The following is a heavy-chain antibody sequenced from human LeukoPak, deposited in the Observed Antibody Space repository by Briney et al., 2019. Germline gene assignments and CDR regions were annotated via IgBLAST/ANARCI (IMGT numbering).Heavy chain of an antibody. V-gene: IGHV3-23*01. Sequence: LGGSLRHSCAASGFPFSSYAMSWVRQAPGKGLEWVSAISGSGGSTYYADSVKGRFTISRDNSKNTLYLQMNSLRAEDTAVYYCAKGFEGRPLDPWGQGTLVTVSS. J-gene: IGHJ5*02. D-gene: IGHD3-9*01. CDR3: AKGFEGRPLDP. CDR2: ISGSGGST. CDR1: GFPFSSYA.